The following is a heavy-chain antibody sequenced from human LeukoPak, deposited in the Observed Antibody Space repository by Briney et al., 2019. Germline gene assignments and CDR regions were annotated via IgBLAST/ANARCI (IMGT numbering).Heavy chain of an antibody. CDR2: ISGSGGST. J-gene: IGHJ4*02. Sequence: GGSLRLSCAASGFMFNVFCMNWVRQAPGKGLEWVSAISGSGGSTFYADSVKGRFTISRDNSKNTLYLQMNSLKSEDTAVYYCTTYGSGRKFDYWGQGILVTVSS. D-gene: IGHD3-10*01. V-gene: IGHV3-23*01. CDR1: GFMFNVFC. CDR3: TTYGSGRKFDY.